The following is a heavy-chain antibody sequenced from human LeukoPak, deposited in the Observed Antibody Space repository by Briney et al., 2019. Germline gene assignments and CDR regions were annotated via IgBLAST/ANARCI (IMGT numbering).Heavy chain of an antibody. V-gene: IGHV4-39*07. Sequence: PSETLSLTCTVSGGSISSSSYYWGWIRQPPGKGLEWIGSIYYSGSTYYNPSLKSRVTISVDTSKNQFSLKLSSVTAADTAVYYCARGAWEWELLKGNWFDPWGQGTLVTVSS. D-gene: IGHD1-26*01. CDR2: IYYSGST. CDR3: ARGAWEWELLKGNWFDP. J-gene: IGHJ5*02. CDR1: GGSISSSSYY.